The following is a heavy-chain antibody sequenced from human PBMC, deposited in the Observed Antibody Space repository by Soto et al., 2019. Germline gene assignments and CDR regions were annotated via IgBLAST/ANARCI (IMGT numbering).Heavy chain of an antibody. J-gene: IGHJ4*02. CDR2: ISAYNGNT. V-gene: IGHV1-18*01. CDR3: ARVEEVITIFGVVIRGDFDY. D-gene: IGHD3-3*01. CDR1: GYSFTIYG. Sequence: ASVNVYCKAAGYSFTIYGISWGRQAPRQGLEWMGWISAYNGNTNYAQKLQGRVTMTTDTSTSTAYMELRSLRSDDTAVYYCARVEEVITIFGVVIRGDFDYWGQGTLVTVSS.